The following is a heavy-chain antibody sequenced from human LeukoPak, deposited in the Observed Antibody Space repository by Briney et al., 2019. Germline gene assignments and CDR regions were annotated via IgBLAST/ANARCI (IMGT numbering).Heavy chain of an antibody. CDR3: ATGGHYFGL. J-gene: IGHJ2*01. CDR1: GITLSNAW. CDR2: IKSKSDGGTT. V-gene: IGHV3-15*01. Sequence: GGFLRLSCAASGITLSNAWMSWVRQAPGKGLEWVGRIKSKSDGGTTDYPAPVKGRCTISRDDSKNTLYLQMNNLKTEDTAVYYCATGGHYFGLWGRGTLVTV.